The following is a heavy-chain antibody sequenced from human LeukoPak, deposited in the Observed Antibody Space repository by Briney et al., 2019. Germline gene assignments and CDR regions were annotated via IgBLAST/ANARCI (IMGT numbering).Heavy chain of an antibody. J-gene: IGHJ4*02. Sequence: ASVKASCKASGYTFTGYYMHWVRQAPGQGLEWMGWINPNSGGTNYVQKFQGRVTMTRDTSVSTAYMELSRLRSDDTAVYYCARGAKFLITMVRGVYYFDYWGQGTLVTVSS. V-gene: IGHV1-2*02. CDR3: ARGAKFLITMVRGVYYFDY. D-gene: IGHD3-10*01. CDR1: GYTFTGYY. CDR2: INPNSGGT.